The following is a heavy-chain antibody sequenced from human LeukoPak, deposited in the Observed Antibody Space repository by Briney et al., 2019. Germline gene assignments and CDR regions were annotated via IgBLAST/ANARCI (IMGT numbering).Heavy chain of an antibody. Sequence: PSETLSLTCTVSGGSISSSSYYWGWIRQPPGKGLEWIGSIYYSGSTYYNPSLKSRVTISVDTSKNQFSLKLNSVTAADTAVYYCARVSSGWYEWHWFDPWGQGTLVTVSS. CDR2: IYYSGST. V-gene: IGHV4-39*01. D-gene: IGHD6-19*01. CDR1: GGSISSSSYY. CDR3: ARVSSGWYEWHWFDP. J-gene: IGHJ5*02.